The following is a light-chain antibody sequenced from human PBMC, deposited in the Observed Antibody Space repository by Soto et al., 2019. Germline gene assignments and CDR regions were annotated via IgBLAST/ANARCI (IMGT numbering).Light chain of an antibody. CDR1: QSVSSY. V-gene: IGKV3-11*01. CDR3: QQRSNWSP. J-gene: IGKJ5*01. CDR2: EAS. Sequence: EIVLTQSPATLSLSPGERATLSCRASQSVSSYLAWYQQKPGQAPRLLIYEASNRATGIPARFSGSGSGTDLTLSISSLEREDSAVYYCQQRSNWSPVGQGTRLEIK.